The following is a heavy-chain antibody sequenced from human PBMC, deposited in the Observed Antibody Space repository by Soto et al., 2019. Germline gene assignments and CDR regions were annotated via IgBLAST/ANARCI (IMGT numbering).Heavy chain of an antibody. CDR2: VSYDGDNK. CDR1: GFTFSNYG. Sequence: GSLRLSCAASGFTFSNYGMHWVRQAPGKGLEWVAVVSYDGDNKYYADSVKGRFTISRDNSKNTLYLQMNSLRAEDTAVYYCAKDIALVRGVIIDMDVWGQGTTVTVSS. D-gene: IGHD3-10*01. V-gene: IGHV3-30*18. CDR3: AKDIALVRGVIIDMDV. J-gene: IGHJ6*02.